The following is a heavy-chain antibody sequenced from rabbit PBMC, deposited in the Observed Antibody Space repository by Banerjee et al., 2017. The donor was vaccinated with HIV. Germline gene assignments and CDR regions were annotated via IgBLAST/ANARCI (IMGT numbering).Heavy chain of an antibody. CDR3: ARETWGSTGNYGL. D-gene: IGHD7-1*01. Sequence: QSLEESGGDLVKPGASLTLTCTASGFSFSSSYYMCWVRQAPGKGLEWIACIGTGVGDTYYANWAKGRFTISKTSSTTVTLQVTSLTAADTATYFCARETWGSTGNYGLWGPGTLVTVS. CDR1: GFSFSSSYY. J-gene: IGHJ4*01. V-gene: IGHV1S40*01. CDR2: IGTGVGDT.